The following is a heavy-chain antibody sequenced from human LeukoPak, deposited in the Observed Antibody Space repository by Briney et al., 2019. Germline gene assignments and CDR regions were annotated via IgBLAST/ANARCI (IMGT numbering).Heavy chain of an antibody. CDR3: ARDMDNWKRFDY. CDR2: ISTSRSYI. J-gene: IGHJ4*02. V-gene: IGHV3-21*01. CDR1: GFTFRSYS. Sequence: GGSLTLSCAASGFTFRSYSMNWVRQAPGKGLEWVSSISTSRSYIYYADSVKGRFTISRDNAKNSLYLQMNSLRAEDTAVYYCARDMDNWKRFDYWGQGTLVTVSS. D-gene: IGHD1-1*01.